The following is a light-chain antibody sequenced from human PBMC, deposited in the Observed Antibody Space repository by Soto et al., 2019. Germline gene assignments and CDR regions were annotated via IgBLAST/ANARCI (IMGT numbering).Light chain of an antibody. CDR2: DAS. CDR1: QSVTNSY. Sequence: EIVLTQSPGTLSLSPGERATLSCRASQSVTNSYLAWYQQKPGQAPRLFIYDASRMATGIPDRFSGSGSGRDFTLAISRLQPEDFAVYYCQQYGMSLSFGGGTKVEIK. V-gene: IGKV3-20*01. J-gene: IGKJ4*01. CDR3: QQYGMSLS.